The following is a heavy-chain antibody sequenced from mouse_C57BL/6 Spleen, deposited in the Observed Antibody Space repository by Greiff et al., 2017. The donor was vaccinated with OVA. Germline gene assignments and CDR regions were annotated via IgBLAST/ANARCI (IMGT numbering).Heavy chain of an antibody. CDR3: AKKGITTVPWYFDG. V-gene: IGHV2-5*01. J-gene: IGHJ1*03. Sequence: QVQLKESGPGLVQPSQSLSITCTVSGFSLTSYGVHWVRQSPGKGLEWLGVIWRGGSTDYNAAFMSRLSITKDNSKSQVFFKMNSLQADDTAIYDCAKKGITTVPWYFDGWGTGTTVTVSS. D-gene: IGHD1-1*01. CDR1: GFSLTSYG. CDR2: IWRGGST.